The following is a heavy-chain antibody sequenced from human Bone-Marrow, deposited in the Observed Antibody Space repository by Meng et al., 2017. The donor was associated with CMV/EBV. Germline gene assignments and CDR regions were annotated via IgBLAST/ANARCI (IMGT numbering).Heavy chain of an antibody. CDR1: GFTFSSYA. D-gene: IGHD3-9*01. J-gene: IGHJ5*02. Sequence: GGSLRLSCAASGFTFSSYAMHWVRQAPGKGLEWVSSISSSSSYIYYADSVKGRFTISRDNAKNSLYLQMNSLRAEDTAVYYCARGALNLALYNWFDPWGQGTLVTVSS. V-gene: IGHV3-21*01. CDR2: ISSSSSYI. CDR3: ARGALNLALYNWFDP.